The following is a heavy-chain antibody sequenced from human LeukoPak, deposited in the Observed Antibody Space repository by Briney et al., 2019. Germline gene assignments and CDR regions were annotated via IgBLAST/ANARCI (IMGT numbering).Heavy chain of an antibody. CDR2: IRYDGSNT. J-gene: IGHJ4*02. CDR3: ARVGYTGTWYSSPPFDY. CDR1: GSTFSSNG. D-gene: IGHD6-13*01. Sequence: PGGSLRLSCAASGSTFSSNGMHWVRQDPGKGLEWVAFIRYDGSNTYYADSVKGRFTISRDNSKNTLYLQMNSLRAEDTAVYYCARVGYTGTWYSSPPFDYWGQGTLVTVSS. V-gene: IGHV3-30*02.